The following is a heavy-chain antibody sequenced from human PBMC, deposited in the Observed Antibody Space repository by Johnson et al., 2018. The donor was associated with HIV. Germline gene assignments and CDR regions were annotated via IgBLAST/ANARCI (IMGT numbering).Heavy chain of an antibody. CDR2: IGTTGDT. V-gene: IGHV3-13*01. CDR1: GFTLSSYD. D-gene: IGHD1-26*01. J-gene: IGHJ3*02. CDR3: ARDAPGGRYYKGAFDI. Sequence: VQLVESGGGVVQPGRSLRLSCAASGFTLSSYDIHWVRQATGKGLEWVAAIGTTGDTFYPGPVKGRFTISRENAKNSLYLQMNRLRAGDTAVYYCARDAPGGRYYKGAFDIWGQGTMVTVSS.